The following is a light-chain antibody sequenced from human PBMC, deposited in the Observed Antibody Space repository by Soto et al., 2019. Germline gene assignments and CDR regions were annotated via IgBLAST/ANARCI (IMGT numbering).Light chain of an antibody. V-gene: IGLV2-14*01. J-gene: IGLJ1*01. CDR3: SSYTSSGTDV. Sequence: QSVLSRPGSVSSSRGQSIPISCTGTSSDVGDYNYVSWYQQHPGKAPKLMIYDVSNRPSGVSNRFSGSKSGNTASLTISGLQAEDEADYSCSSYTSSGTDVFGTGTKVTVL. CDR2: DVS. CDR1: SSDVGDYNY.